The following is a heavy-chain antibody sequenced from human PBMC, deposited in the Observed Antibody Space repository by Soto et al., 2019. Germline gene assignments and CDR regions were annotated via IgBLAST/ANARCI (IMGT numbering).Heavy chain of an antibody. CDR2: IYYSGST. V-gene: IGHV4-59*01. CDR1: GGSISSYY. CDR3: ARTPVGCSGGSCYPALSYFDD. Sequence: SETLSLTCTVSGGSISSYYWSWIRQPPGKGLEWIGYIYYSGSTTYNPSLKSRVTISVDTSKHQFSLKLSSVTAADTAVYYCARTPVGCSGGSCYPALSYFDDWGQGTLVTVSS. J-gene: IGHJ4*02. D-gene: IGHD2-15*01.